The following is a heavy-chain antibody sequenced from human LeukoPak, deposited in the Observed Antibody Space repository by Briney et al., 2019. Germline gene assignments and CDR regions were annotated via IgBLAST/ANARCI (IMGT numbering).Heavy chain of an antibody. V-gene: IGHV4-59*01. CDR3: VRGYCSGRTCYHFDY. J-gene: IGHJ4*02. D-gene: IGHD2-15*01. Sequence: SETLSLTCTVSGGSITSYYWNWIRQPPGKGLEWIGYFYYTGSDNYNPSPKSRVTISADTSKNQLSLELSSVTAADTAVYFCVRGYCSGRTCYHFDYWGQGTLVTVSS. CDR2: FYYTGSD. CDR1: GGSITSYY.